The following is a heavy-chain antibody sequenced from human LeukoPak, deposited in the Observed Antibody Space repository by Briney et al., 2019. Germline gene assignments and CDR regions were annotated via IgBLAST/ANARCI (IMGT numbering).Heavy chain of an antibody. V-gene: IGHV3-7*01. D-gene: IGHD3-3*02. CDR1: GFTFSSYW. J-gene: IGHJ4*02. CDR2: IKQDGNEK. CDR3: ARDGAFRIYDY. Sequence: PGVSLRLSCAASGFTFSSYWMTWVRQAPGKGLEWVASIKQDGNEKNYVDSVKGRFTISRDNARNSLYLQMSNLRADDTAVYYCARDGAFRIYDYWGQGPLVTVSS.